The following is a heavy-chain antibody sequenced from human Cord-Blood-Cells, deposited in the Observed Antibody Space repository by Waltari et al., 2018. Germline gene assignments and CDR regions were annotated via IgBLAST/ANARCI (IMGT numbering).Heavy chain of an antibody. Sequence: EVQLVESGGGLVQPGGSLKLSCAASGFPFSGSAMHWVRQASGKGLEWVGRIRSKANSYATAYAASVKGRFTISRDDSKNTAYLQMNSLKTEDTAVYYCTKVIAAPGGSDYWGQGTLVTVSS. D-gene: IGHD6-13*01. CDR3: TKVIAAPGGSDY. CDR2: IRSKANSYAT. J-gene: IGHJ4*02. V-gene: IGHV3-73*02. CDR1: GFPFSGSA.